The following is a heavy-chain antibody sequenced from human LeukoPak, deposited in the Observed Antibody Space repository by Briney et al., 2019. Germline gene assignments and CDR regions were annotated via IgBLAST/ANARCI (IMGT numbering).Heavy chain of an antibody. CDR3: ARNYDSSGYQKRHFDY. CDR2: INHSGST. J-gene: IGHJ4*02. D-gene: IGHD3-22*01. CDR1: GGSFSGYY. V-gene: IGHV4-34*01. Sequence: SETLSLTCAVYGGSFSGYYWSWIRQPPGKGLEWIGEINHSGSTNYNPSLKSRVTISVDTSKNQFSLKLSSVTAADTAVYYCARNYDSSGYQKRHFDYWGQGTLVTVSS.